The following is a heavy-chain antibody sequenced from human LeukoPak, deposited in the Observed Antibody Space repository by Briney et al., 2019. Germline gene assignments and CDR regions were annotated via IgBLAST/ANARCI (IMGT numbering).Heavy chain of an antibody. CDR1: GGTFSSYA. V-gene: IGHV1-69*05. J-gene: IGHJ4*02. CDR3: ARATLGPIGYCSSTSCYPVHPFYFDY. Sequence: SVTVSCKASGGTFSSYAISWVRQAPGQGLEWMGGIIPIFGTANYAQTFQGRVTITTDESTSTAYMELSSLRSEDTAVYYCARATLGPIGYCSSTSCYPVHPFYFDYRGQGTLVTVSS. CDR2: IIPIFGTA. D-gene: IGHD2-2*01.